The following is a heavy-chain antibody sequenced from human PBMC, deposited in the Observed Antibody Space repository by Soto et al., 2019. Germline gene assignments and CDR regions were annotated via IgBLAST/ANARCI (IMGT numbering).Heavy chain of an antibody. CDR2: INHSGST. D-gene: IGHD5-18*01. CDR3: ARERYSYGSSAFDF. J-gene: IGHJ4*01. Sequence: PSETLSLTCTACGGSFSSYYWAWIRQPPGKGLEWIGYINHSGSTNYNPSLKSRVTNTVDTSKSQFSLRLSSMTAADTAVYYCARERYSYGSSAFDFWGHGILVTVSS. V-gene: IGHV4-59*01. CDR1: GGSFSSYY.